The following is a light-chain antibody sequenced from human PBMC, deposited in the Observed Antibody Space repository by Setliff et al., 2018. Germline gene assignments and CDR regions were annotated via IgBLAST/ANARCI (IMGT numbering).Light chain of an antibody. V-gene: IGLV2-8*01. CDR1: SSDVGCYNY. CDR2: EVS. CDR3: SSYAGSNTPYG. Sequence: QSVLTQPASVSGSPGQSITISCTGTSSDVGCYNYVSWYQQHPGKAPKLMIYEVSKRPSGVPDRFSGSKSGNTASLTVSGLQAEDEADYYCSSYAGSNTPYGFGTGTKVTVL. J-gene: IGLJ1*01.